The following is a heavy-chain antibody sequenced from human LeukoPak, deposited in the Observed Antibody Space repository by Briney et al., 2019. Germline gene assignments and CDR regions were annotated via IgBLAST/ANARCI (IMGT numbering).Heavy chain of an antibody. D-gene: IGHD3-10*01. J-gene: IGHJ4*02. V-gene: IGHV3-33*01. CDR2: IWYDGSNK. Sequence: TGGSLRLSCAASGFTFSGYGMHWVRQAPGKGLEWLGIIWYDGSNKYYADSVKGRFTISRDNSKNTLYLQMNSLRVEDTAVYYCARDRGLSLVRGVIVGKYYFDYWGQGTVVTVSS. CDR3: ARDRGLSLVRGVIVGKYYFDY. CDR1: GFTFSGYG.